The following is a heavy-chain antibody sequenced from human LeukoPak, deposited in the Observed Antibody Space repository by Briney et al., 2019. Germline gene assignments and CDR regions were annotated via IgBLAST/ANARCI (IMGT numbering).Heavy chain of an antibody. D-gene: IGHD6-19*01. CDR2: IYYSGST. V-gene: IGHV4-31*03. CDR3: ARGRLGYSSGWYRYAEYFQH. CDR1: GGSISSGGYY. J-gene: IGHJ1*01. Sequence: SETLSLTCTVSGGSISSGGYYWSWIRQHPGKGLEWIGYIYYSGSTYYNPSLKSRVTISVDTSKNQFSLKLSSVTAADTAVYYCARGRLGYSSGWYRYAEYFQHWGQGTLVTVSS.